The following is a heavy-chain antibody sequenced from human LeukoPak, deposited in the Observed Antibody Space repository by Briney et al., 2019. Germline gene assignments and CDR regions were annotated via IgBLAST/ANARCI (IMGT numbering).Heavy chain of an antibody. Sequence: PGGSLRLSCAASGFTVSGTYMSWVRQAAGKGWEWVSTIYDAASTSYADSVKGRFTISRDNSKNTLFLQMNSLRADDTALYYCAGATKWLGHDFWGQGTLVTVSS. V-gene: IGHV3-53*01. J-gene: IGHJ4*02. CDR3: AGATKWLGHDF. D-gene: IGHD6-19*01. CDR2: IYDAAST. CDR1: GFTVSGTY.